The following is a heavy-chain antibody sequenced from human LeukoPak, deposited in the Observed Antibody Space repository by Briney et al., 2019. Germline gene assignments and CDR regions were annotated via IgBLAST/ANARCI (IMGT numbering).Heavy chain of an antibody. V-gene: IGHV3-23*01. D-gene: IGHD2-8*02. CDR3: ARVAVSGPTGWFDS. J-gene: IGHJ5*01. CDR2: ISPGGGTT. CDR1: GFAFGSEA. Sequence: AGGSLRLSCAVSGFAFGSEAMSWVRQSPARGLEWVASISPGGGTTYYADYVKGRFTISRDNVDNVVYLQMNSLGAEDTAVYYCARVAVSGPTGWFDSWGQGTLVIVSS.